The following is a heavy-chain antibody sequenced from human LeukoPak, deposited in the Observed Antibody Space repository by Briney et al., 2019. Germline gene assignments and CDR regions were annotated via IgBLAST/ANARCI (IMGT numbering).Heavy chain of an antibody. J-gene: IGHJ4*02. CDR3: ARDYGAEYYFDY. D-gene: IGHD4-17*01. CDR2: IWYDGSNK. CDR1: GFTFSSYG. V-gene: IGHV3-33*01. Sequence: GRSLRLSCVASGFTFSSYGMHWVRQAPGKGLEWVAVIWYDGSNKYYADSVKGRFTISRDNSKNTLYLQMNSLRAEDTAVYYCARDYGAEYYFDYWGQGTLVTVSS.